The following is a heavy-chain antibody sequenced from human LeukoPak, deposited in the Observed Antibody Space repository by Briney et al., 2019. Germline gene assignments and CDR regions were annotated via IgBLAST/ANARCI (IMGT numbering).Heavy chain of an antibody. CDR3: ARETVVVVAADTYYYYYGMDV. Sequence: GASVKVSCKASGGTFSSYAISWVRQAPGQGLEWMGGIIPIFGTANYAQKFQGRVTITADESTSTAYMEPSSLRSEDTAVYYCARETVVVVAADTYYYYYGMDVWGQGTTVTVSS. D-gene: IGHD2-15*01. CDR1: GGTFSSYA. J-gene: IGHJ6*02. V-gene: IGHV1-69*13. CDR2: IIPIFGTA.